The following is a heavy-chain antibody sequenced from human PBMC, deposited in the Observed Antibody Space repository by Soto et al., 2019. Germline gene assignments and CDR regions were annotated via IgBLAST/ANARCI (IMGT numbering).Heavy chain of an antibody. CDR3: AKGYSYGYCHY. CDR1: GGTFSSYA. Sequence: ASVKVSCKASGGTFSSYAISWLRQAPGQGLEWMGGIIPIFGTANYAQKFQGRVTITADESTSTAYMELSSLRSEDTAVYYCAKGYSYGYCHYWGQGTLVTVSS. J-gene: IGHJ4*02. V-gene: IGHV1-69*13. D-gene: IGHD5-18*01. CDR2: IIPIFGTA.